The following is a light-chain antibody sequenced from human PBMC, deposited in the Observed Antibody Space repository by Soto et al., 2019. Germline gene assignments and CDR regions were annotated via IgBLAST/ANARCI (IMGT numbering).Light chain of an antibody. J-gene: IGLJ2*01. Sequence: QSALTQPPSASGSPGQSVPISCTGTRSDVGGYNYVSWYQQHPDKAPNIIIYEVSKRPSGFPDRFSGSKSGNTASLTFSGLQAEDEADYYCSSYGGYNNVIFGGGTQLTVL. CDR3: SSYGGYNNVI. CDR1: RSDVGGYNY. CDR2: EVS. V-gene: IGLV2-8*01.